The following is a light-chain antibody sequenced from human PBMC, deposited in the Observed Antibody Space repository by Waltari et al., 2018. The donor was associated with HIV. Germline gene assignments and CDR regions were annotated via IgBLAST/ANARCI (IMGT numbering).Light chain of an antibody. Sequence: QSVLTQPPSLSGAPGQRVTISCTGSSPNIGAGYDVHWYQQLPGTAPKLLIYGKNNRPAGVPDRCSGSKSGASASLAITGLQAEDEAEYYCQSYDSSLSGWVFGGGTKLTVL. J-gene: IGLJ3*02. CDR2: GKN. CDR1: SPNIGAGYD. CDR3: QSYDSSLSGWV. V-gene: IGLV1-40*01.